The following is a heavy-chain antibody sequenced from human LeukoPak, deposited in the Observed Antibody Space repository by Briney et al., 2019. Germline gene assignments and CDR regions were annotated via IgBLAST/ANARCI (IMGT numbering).Heavy chain of an antibody. J-gene: IGHJ4*02. CDR2: ISYDGSKT. V-gene: IGHV3-30*14. CDR3: ARDCCTNIWLGY. CDR1: GFTFNIYA. Sequence: GGSLRLSCAASGFTFNIYAMHWVRQAPGKGLEWVAVISYDGSKTYYADSVKGRFTISRDNSKNTLYLQMNSLRVEDTAVYYCARDCCTNIWLGYWGQGTLVTVSS. D-gene: IGHD2-2*01.